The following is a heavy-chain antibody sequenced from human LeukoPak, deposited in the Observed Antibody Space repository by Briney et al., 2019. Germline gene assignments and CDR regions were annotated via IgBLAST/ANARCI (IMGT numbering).Heavy chain of an antibody. V-gene: IGHV3-23*01. CDR1: GFTFSSYA. CDR2: ISGSGGST. J-gene: IGHJ4*02. CDR3: AKARGRSGWSPNFDY. D-gene: IGHD6-19*01. Sequence: PGGSLRLSCAASGFTFSSYAMSWVRQAPGKGLEWVSAISGSGGSTYYADSVKGGFTISRDNSKNTLYLQMNSLRAEDTAVYYCAKARGRSGWSPNFDYWGQGTLVTVSS.